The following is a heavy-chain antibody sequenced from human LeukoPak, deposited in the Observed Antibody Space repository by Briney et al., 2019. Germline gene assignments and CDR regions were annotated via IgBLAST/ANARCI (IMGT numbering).Heavy chain of an antibody. V-gene: IGHV3-9*01. CDR1: GFNFDDYG. J-gene: IGHJ4*02. CDR3: VKDMDTAMVQFDY. Sequence: GGSLRLSCAASGFNFDDYGMNWVRQAPGKGLEWVSGISSNSASIGYADSVKGRFTISRDNAKNSLYLQMNTLRAEDTALYYCVKDMDTAMVQFDYWGQGTLVTVSS. CDR2: ISSNSASI. D-gene: IGHD5-18*01.